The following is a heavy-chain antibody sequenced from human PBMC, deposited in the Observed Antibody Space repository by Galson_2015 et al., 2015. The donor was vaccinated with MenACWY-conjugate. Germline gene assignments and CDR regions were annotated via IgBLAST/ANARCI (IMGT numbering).Heavy chain of an antibody. Sequence: SLRLSCAVSGFNFSTYGLAWVRQAPGKGLEWVSAISGSGTTKYDADSVKGRFTISRDNANNSLYLEMNSLRAEDTAVYYCARLAYQFDYWGQGTLVSVSS. CDR2: ISGSGTTK. J-gene: IGHJ4*02. CDR1: GFNFSTYG. V-gene: IGHV3-21*04. CDR3: ARLAYQFDY. D-gene: IGHD2-2*01.